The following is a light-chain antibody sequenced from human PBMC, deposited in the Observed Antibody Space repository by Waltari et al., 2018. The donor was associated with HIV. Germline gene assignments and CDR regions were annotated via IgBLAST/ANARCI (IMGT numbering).Light chain of an antibody. CDR2: EVN. V-gene: IGLV2-14*01. Sequence: QSALTQPASVSGSPGQSITISCTGTSSDLGYYDSVSWYQQHPGKAPKLMIYEVNNRPSGISNRFSGSKSGNTASLTISGLQAEDEADYYCSSHTTSSTLYVFRTGTKVTVL. J-gene: IGLJ1*01. CDR1: SSDLGYYDS. CDR3: SSHTTSSTLYV.